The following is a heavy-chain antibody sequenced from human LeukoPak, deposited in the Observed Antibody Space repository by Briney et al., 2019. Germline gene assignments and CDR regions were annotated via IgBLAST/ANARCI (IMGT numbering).Heavy chain of an antibody. J-gene: IGHJ4*02. CDR2: IYYSGST. CDR1: GGSISSYY. D-gene: IGHD2-2*01. Sequence: SETLSLTCTVSGGSISSYYWSWIRQPPGKGLEWIGYIYYSGSTNYNPSLKSRVTISVDTSKNQFSLKLSSVTAADTAVYYCARDRREREYQLLWTYWGQGTLVTVSS. CDR3: ARDRREREYQLLWTY. V-gene: IGHV4-59*01.